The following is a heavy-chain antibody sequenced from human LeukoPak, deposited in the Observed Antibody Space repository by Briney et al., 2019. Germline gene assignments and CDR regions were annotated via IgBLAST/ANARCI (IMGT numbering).Heavy chain of an antibody. CDR2: IKQDGSEK. Sequence: PGGSLRLSCAASGFTFSSYWMSWVRQAPGKGLEWVANIKQDGSEKYYVDSVKGRFTISRDNAKKSLYLQMDSLRADDTAVYYCASHYYDSSGYLHPFWAWGQGTLVTVSS. J-gene: IGHJ5*02. D-gene: IGHD3-22*01. V-gene: IGHV3-7*01. CDR1: GFTFSSYW. CDR3: ASHYYDSSGYLHPFWA.